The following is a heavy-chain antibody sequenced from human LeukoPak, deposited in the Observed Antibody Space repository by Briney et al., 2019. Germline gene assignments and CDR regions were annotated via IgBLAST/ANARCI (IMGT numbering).Heavy chain of an antibody. Sequence: GGSLRLSCAASGFTFSSYAMSWVRQAPGKGLEWVSGISGSGGSTYYADSVKGRFTISRDNSKNTLYPQMNSLRAEDTAVYYCATTQWLVDAFDIWGQGTMVTVSS. CDR1: GFTFSSYA. J-gene: IGHJ3*02. CDR3: ATTQWLVDAFDI. V-gene: IGHV3-23*01. D-gene: IGHD6-19*01. CDR2: ISGSGGST.